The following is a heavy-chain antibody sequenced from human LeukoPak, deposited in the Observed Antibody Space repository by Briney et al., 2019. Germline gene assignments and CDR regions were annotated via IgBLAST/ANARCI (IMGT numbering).Heavy chain of an antibody. CDR2: VNPDSGDS. CDR3: ATGVATAFTY. Sequence: GASVKVSCKASGYTFTDYYIHWVRQAPGQGLEWMAFVNPDSGDSYSAPKFQGRVTMTRDTSITTASMELKWLTSDDTAVYYCATGVATAFTYWGQGTLVIVSS. D-gene: IGHD5-12*01. CDR1: GYTFTDYY. V-gene: IGHV1-2*02. J-gene: IGHJ4*02.